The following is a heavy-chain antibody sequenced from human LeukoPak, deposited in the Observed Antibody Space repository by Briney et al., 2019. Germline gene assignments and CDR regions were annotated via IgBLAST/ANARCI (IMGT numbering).Heavy chain of an antibody. D-gene: IGHD6-19*01. Sequence: PGGSLRLSCAASGFTFSSYSMNWVRQAPGKGLEWVAVISYDGSNIYYAESVKGRFTISRDNSKNTLYLQMNSLRVEDTAVYYCARSSGWADWGQGTLVTVSS. V-gene: IGHV3-30*03. CDR2: ISYDGSNI. J-gene: IGHJ4*02. CDR3: ARSSGWAD. CDR1: GFTFSSYS.